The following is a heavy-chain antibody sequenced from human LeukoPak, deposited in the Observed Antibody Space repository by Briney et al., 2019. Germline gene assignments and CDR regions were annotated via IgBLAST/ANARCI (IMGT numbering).Heavy chain of an antibody. CDR2: ITSSATNI. Sequence: GGSLSLSCAASGFTFSSYSMNWVGQAQGKGWEWFSHITSSATNIYSADSLKGRFTISRDNAKTSLYLQMNNVRAEDTAVYYCARPSGTSSGLDYWGQGTLATVSS. V-gene: IGHV3-48*04. D-gene: IGHD3-22*01. CDR3: ARPSGTSSGLDY. J-gene: IGHJ4*02. CDR1: GFTFSSYS.